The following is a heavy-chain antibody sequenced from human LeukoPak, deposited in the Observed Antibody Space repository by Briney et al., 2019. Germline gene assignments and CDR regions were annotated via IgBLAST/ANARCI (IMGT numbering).Heavy chain of an antibody. CDR3: ASGGSSYCGGDCYSTFDY. D-gene: IGHD2-21*02. CDR1: GGTFSSYA. CDR2: IIPTFGTA. J-gene: IGHJ4*02. V-gene: IGHV1-69*05. Sequence: SVKVSCKASGGTFSSYAISWVRQAPGQGLEWIGGIIPTFGTANYAQKFQGRVTITTDESTSTAYMELSSLRSEDTAVYYCASGGSSYCGGDCYSTFDYWGQGTLVTVSS.